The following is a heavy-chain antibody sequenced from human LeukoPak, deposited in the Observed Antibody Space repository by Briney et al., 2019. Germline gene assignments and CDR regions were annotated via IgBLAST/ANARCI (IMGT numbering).Heavy chain of an antibody. D-gene: IGHD2-2*01. J-gene: IGHJ5*02. Sequence: SQTLSLTCAISGDSVSSNSVTWNWIRQSPSRGLEWLGRTYYRSTWYNDYAVSVRGRITVNPDTSKNQFSLHLNSVTPVDTAVYYCARRLTQYDCFDPWGQGILVTVSS. CDR2: TYYRSTWYN. CDR1: GDSVSSNSVT. CDR3: ARRLTQYDCFDP. V-gene: IGHV6-1*01.